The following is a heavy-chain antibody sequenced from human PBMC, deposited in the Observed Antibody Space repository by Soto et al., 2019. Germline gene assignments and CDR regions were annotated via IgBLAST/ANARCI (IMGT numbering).Heavy chain of an antibody. J-gene: IGHJ4*02. Sequence: QVQLQQWGAGLLKPSETLSPTCAVYGGSFSGYYWSWIRQPPGKGLEWIGEINHSGSTNYNPSLKSRVTISVDTSKNQFSLKLSSVTAADTAVYYCASRNYDILTGYSLYYFDYWGQGTLVTVSS. D-gene: IGHD3-9*01. CDR2: INHSGST. CDR3: ASRNYDILTGYSLYYFDY. V-gene: IGHV4-34*01. CDR1: GGSFSGYY.